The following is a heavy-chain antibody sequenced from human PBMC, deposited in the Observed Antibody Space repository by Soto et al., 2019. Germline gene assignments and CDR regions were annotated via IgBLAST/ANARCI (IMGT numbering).Heavy chain of an antibody. Sequence: TLSLTCAVYGGSFSGYYWSWIRQPPGKGLEWIGEINHSGSTNYNPSLKSRVTISVDTSKNQFSLKLSSVTAADTAVYYCARGRIAAAGTGWFDPWGQGTLVTVSS. CDR3: ARGRIAAAGTGWFDP. CDR2: INHSGST. J-gene: IGHJ5*02. CDR1: GGSFSGYY. V-gene: IGHV4-34*01. D-gene: IGHD6-13*01.